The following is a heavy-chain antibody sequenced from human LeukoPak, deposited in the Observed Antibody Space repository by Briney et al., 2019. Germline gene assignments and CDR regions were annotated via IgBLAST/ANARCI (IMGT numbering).Heavy chain of an antibody. V-gene: IGHV3-11*01. Sequence: KPGGSLRLSCAASGFTCSDYYMSWIRQAPGKGLEWVSYISSSGSTIYYADSVKGRFIISRDNAKNSLYLQMNSLRAEDMAVYYCACSYDFWSGPDYWGQGTLVTVSS. CDR3: ACSYDFWSGPDY. CDR2: ISSSGSTI. D-gene: IGHD3-3*01. CDR1: GFTCSDYY. J-gene: IGHJ4*02.